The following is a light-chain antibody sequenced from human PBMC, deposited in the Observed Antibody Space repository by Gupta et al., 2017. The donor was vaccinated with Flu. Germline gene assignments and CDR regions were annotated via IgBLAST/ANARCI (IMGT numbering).Light chain of an antibody. CDR3: QQRYSTPVT. Sequence: DMQMTQSPSFLSASVGDRVTITCRASQSISSYLNWYQQKPGKAPKLLIYAASSLQSGVPSRFSGSGSGTDFTLTISRRQPEDFATYYCQQRYSTPVTFGQGTQVEIK. CDR1: QSISSY. CDR2: AAS. V-gene: IGKV1-39*01. J-gene: IGKJ1*01.